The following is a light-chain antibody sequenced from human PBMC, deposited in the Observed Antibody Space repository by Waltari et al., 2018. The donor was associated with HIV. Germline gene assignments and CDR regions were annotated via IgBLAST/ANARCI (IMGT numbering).Light chain of an antibody. CDR2: AAS. J-gene: IGKJ1*01. CDR3: LQHNSDSWT. V-gene: IGKV1-17*01. Sequence: DITMTHSPSPLSASLGARVTITCRASQGIRTDLGWYQQKPGKAPKRLIYAASSLESGVPSRFSGSGSETEFTLTISSLQPEDFATYYCLQHNSDSWTFGQGTKVEIK. CDR1: QGIRTD.